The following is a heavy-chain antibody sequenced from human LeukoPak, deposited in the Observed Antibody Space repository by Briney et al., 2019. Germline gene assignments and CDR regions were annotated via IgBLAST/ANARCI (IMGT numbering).Heavy chain of an antibody. J-gene: IGHJ4*02. D-gene: IGHD5-24*01. V-gene: IGHV4-34*01. Sequence: SETLSLTCAVYGGSFSGYYWSWIRQPPGKGLEWIGEINHSGSTNYNPSLKSRVTISVDTSKNQFSLKLSSVTAADTAVYYCAGLTSRGRDVGYWGQGTLVTVSS. CDR3: AGLTSRGRDVGY. CDR2: INHSGST. CDR1: GGSFSGYY.